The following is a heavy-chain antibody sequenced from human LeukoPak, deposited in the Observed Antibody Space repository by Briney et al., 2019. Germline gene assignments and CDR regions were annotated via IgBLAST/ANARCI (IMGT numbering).Heavy chain of an antibody. D-gene: IGHD1-26*01. J-gene: IGHJ4*02. CDR3: ARSIVGVTPIDY. CDR2: INPKSGGT. CDR1: GYTFTGYD. Sequence: GASVKVSCKASGYTFTGYDLHWVRQAPGQGLEWMGWINPKSGGTKYAQKFQGRVTMTRDTSISTAYMELSRLRSDDTAVYYCARSIVGVTPIDYWGQGTLVTVSS. V-gene: IGHV1-2*02.